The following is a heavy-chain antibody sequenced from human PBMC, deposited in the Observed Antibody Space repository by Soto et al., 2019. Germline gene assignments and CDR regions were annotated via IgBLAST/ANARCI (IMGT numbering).Heavy chain of an antibody. Sequence: VGSLRLSCASSVFTFSSYGMHCVRHSPGKWLEWVAVISYDGSNKYYADSVKGRFTISRDNSKNTLYLQMNSLRAEDTAVYYCAKDRTAMHEHYYYYGMDVWGQGTTVSV. V-gene: IGHV3-30*18. CDR2: ISYDGSNK. CDR1: VFTFSSYG. J-gene: IGHJ6*02. D-gene: IGHD5-18*01. CDR3: AKDRTAMHEHYYYYGMDV.